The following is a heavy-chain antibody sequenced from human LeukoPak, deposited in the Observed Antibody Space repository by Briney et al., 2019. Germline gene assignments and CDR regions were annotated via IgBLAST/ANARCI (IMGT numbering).Heavy chain of an antibody. J-gene: IGHJ6*02. D-gene: IGHD2-2*01. CDR1: GGSFSGYY. CDR2: INHSGST. CDR3: ARLLRYCSSTSSYYYYYGMDV. Sequence: SETLSLTCAVYGGSFSGYYWSWIRQPPGKGLEWIGEINHSGSTNYNPSLKSRVTISVDTSKNQFSLKLSSVTAADTAVYYCARLLRYCSSTSSYYYYYGMDVWGQGTTVTVSS. V-gene: IGHV4-34*01.